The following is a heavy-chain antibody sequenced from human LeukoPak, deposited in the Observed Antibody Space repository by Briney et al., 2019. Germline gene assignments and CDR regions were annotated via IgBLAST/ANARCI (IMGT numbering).Heavy chain of an antibody. Sequence: GGAQRLSCSASGFTFNSFVMHWGRQAPGKGLEYFLAFSSNGGSTYYADSVKGRFTISRDNSKNTLYLQMSSLRGEDTAVYYCAKDRVLYDILTGYYDYWGQGTLVTVSS. D-gene: IGHD3-9*01. CDR1: GFTFNSFV. CDR2: FSSNGGST. CDR3: AKDRVLYDILTGYYDY. V-gene: IGHV3-64D*09. J-gene: IGHJ4*02.